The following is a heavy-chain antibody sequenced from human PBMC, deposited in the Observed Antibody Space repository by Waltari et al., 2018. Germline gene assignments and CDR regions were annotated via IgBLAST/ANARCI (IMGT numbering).Heavy chain of an antibody. V-gene: IGHV4-38-2*01. CDR2: ISGSSGST. CDR3: ARLGPTTVATPIDY. CDR1: GYSISSGYY. J-gene: IGHJ4*02. Sequence: GLVKPSETLSLTCAVSGYSISSGYYWGWIRQPPGKGLEYIGYISGSSGSTYYTPSLKSRVTISKDTSKNQFSLKLSSVTAADSAVYSYARLGPTTVATPIDYWGQGVLFTVSS. D-gene: IGHD4-4*01.